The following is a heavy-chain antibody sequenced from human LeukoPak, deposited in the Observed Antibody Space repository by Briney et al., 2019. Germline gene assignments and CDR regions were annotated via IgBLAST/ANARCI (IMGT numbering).Heavy chain of an antibody. CDR2: INPKTGVT. Sequence: ASVKVSCKASGYTFTRYGISWVRQAPGQGLEWVGWINPKTGVTSYAQKFQGIVTVTTDTSISTLYMELHSLTSDDTALYYCARDHISGKDDRNFDYWGQGTLVTVSS. J-gene: IGHJ4*02. V-gene: IGHV1-18*01. CDR3: ARDHISGKDDRNFDY. CDR1: GYTFTRYG. D-gene: IGHD3-10*01.